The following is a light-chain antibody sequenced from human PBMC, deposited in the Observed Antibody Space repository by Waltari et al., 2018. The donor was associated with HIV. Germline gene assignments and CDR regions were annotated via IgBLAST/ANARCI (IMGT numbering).Light chain of an antibody. J-gene: IGLJ2*01. CDR3: CSYAGSSTLV. V-gene: IGLV2-23*02. Sequence: QSALTQPASVSGSLGQSITFSCTGTSSDIGSYNYVSWYQQHPGKAPKIIIYDVTNRPSGVSNRFSGSKSGNTASLTISGLQAEDEADYYCCSYAGSSTLVFGGGTKLTVL. CDR2: DVT. CDR1: SSDIGSYNY.